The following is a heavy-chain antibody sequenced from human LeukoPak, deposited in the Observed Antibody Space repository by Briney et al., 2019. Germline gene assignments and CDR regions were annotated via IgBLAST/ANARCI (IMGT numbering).Heavy chain of an antibody. V-gene: IGHV3-30*02. CDR2: IRYDGSNK. J-gene: IGHJ4*02. Sequence: GGSLRLSCAASGFTFSSYGMHWVRQAPGKGLEWVAFIRYDGSNKYYADSVKGRFTISRDNSKNTPYLQMNSLRAEDTAVYYCAKEFRCSSTSCSDLDYWGQGTLVTVSS. D-gene: IGHD2-2*01. CDR1: GFTFSSYG. CDR3: AKEFRCSSTSCSDLDY.